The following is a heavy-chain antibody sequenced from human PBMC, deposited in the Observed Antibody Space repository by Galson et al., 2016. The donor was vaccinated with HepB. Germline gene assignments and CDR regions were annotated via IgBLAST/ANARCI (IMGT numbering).Heavy chain of an antibody. CDR3: ARDPGSFFDY. CDR2: TNNDGTST. CDR1: GFTFGSYW. Sequence: SLRLSCAASGFTFGSYWMHWVRQAPGKGREWVSRTNNDGTSTTYADSVKGRFTISRDNTKNTLYLHMDTLRPEDTALYYCARDPGSFFDYWGQGSLVTVSS. D-gene: IGHD1-26*01. J-gene: IGHJ4*02. V-gene: IGHV3-74*01.